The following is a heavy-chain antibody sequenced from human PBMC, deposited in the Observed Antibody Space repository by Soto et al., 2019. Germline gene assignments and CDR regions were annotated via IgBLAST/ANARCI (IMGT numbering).Heavy chain of an antibody. D-gene: IGHD2-2*01. J-gene: IGHJ5*01. CDR2: ISDSAASA. CDR3: AKDGGSCSSISCCCWSDS. CDR1: GFTFNNYV. V-gene: IGHV3-23*01. Sequence: PGGSLRLSCAASGFTFNNYVVNWVRQAPGKGLEWVSGISDSAASAFYADSVKGRFTISRDNSKNTLFLQMNSLRVEDTAVYYCAKDGGSCSSISCCCWSDSWGQGTLVTVSS.